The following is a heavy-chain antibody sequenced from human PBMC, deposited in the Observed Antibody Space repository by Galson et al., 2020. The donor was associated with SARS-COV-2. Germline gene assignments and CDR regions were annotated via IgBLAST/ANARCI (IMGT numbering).Heavy chain of an antibody. CDR2: VSHNGGVT. D-gene: IGHD2-2*01. CDR3: VKSTATTISRGSFDV. Sequence: GESLKISCSASGFTFNNYAMYWVRQAPGKGLEYVSTVSHNGGVTYYTDSAKGRFTISRDNSQNTLYLLMSSLRSEDTAVYYCVKSTATTISRGSFDVWGQGTMVTVSS. CDR1: GFTFNNYA. V-gene: IGHV3-64D*08. J-gene: IGHJ3*01.